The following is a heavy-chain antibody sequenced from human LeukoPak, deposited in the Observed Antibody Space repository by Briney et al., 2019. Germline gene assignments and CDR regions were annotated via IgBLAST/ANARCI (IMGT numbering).Heavy chain of an antibody. Sequence: GGSLGLSCAASGFTFSSYAMSWVRQTPGKGLEWVPAISGSGGSTYYAVSVKGRFTISRDNSKNTLYLQMNSLRAEDTAVYYCAKGEIAVAGPFDYWGQGTLVTVSS. CDR1: GFTFSSYA. V-gene: IGHV3-23*01. J-gene: IGHJ4*02. D-gene: IGHD6-19*01. CDR3: AKGEIAVAGPFDY. CDR2: ISGSGGST.